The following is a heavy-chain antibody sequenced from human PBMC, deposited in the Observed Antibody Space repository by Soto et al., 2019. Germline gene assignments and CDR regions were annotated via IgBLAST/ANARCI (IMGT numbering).Heavy chain of an antibody. CDR2: INAGNGNT. J-gene: IGHJ6*02. CDR3: ARGGSIVVVVADYGMDV. CDR1: GYTFTGYS. D-gene: IGHD2-15*01. Sequence: ASVKVSCKASGYTFTGYSMHWVRQAPGQGPEWMGWINAGNGNTKSSQKFQDRVTFTRDTSASTAYMELSSLRSEDTAVYYCARGGSIVVVVADYGMDVWGQGTTVTVSS. V-gene: IGHV1-3*01.